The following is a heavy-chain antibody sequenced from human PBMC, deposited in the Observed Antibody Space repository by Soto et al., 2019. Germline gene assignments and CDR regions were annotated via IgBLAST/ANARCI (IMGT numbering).Heavy chain of an antibody. CDR2: ISDSGGST. Sequence: EVQVLESGGGLVQPGGSLRLSCAASGFTFSNYAMNWVRQGPGKGLEWVSRISDSGGSTYYADSVKGRFTISRDNSKNTLYLQMNSLRAEDTAIYYCAKLPGTISGVSRSYWGQGTLVTVSS. D-gene: IGHD3-3*01. CDR1: GFTFSNYA. J-gene: IGHJ4*02. CDR3: AKLPGTISGVSRSY. V-gene: IGHV3-23*01.